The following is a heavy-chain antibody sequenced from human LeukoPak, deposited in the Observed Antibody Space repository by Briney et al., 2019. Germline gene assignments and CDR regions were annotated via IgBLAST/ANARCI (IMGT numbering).Heavy chain of an antibody. V-gene: IGHV4-4*09. D-gene: IGHD2-8*01. CDR1: GDSFSAYY. CDR3: AIHTNVDISSFMDV. CDR2: IYSSGNT. J-gene: IGHJ6*03. Sequence: SETLSLTCTVSGDSFSAYYWSWIRQPPGRGLEWIGYIYSSGNTNCNPSLRSRVTISVGTSKKQHSLKLTSVTAADTAVYYCAIHTNVDISSFMDVWGKGTTVTVSS.